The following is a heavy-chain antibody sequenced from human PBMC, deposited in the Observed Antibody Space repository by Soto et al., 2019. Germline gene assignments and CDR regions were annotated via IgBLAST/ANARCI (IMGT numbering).Heavy chain of an antibody. CDR1: GGSISSVGYS. V-gene: IGHV4-30-2*01. Sequence: QLQLQESGSGLVKPSQTLSLTCAVSGGSISSVGYSWSWIRQPPVKGLEWIGYIYHSGSTYYNPSLKSRVTISVDRSKNQFSLKLSSVTAADTAVYYCASAGGLGAVAADYWGQGTLVTVSS. CDR2: IYHSGST. CDR3: ASAGGLGAVAADY. D-gene: IGHD6-19*01. J-gene: IGHJ4*02.